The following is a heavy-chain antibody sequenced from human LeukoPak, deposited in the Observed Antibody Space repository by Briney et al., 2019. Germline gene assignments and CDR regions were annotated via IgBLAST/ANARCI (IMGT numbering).Heavy chain of an antibody. V-gene: IGHV3-30*04. D-gene: IGHD3-9*01. CDR1: RFTFRNYG. J-gene: IGHJ6*03. CDR3: ARAYYDILTGYWTRYYYYMDV. Sequence: GGSLRLSCATSRFTFRNYGMHWVRQAPGKGLEWVAVISSDGTKKDYADSVKGRFSISRDNSKNTLYLQLNRLRADDTAVYYCARAYYDILTGYWTRYYYYMDVWGKGTTVTISS. CDR2: ISSDGTKK.